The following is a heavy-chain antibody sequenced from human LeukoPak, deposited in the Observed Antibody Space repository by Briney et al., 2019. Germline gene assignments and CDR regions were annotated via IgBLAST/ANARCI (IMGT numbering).Heavy chain of an antibody. D-gene: IGHD2-2*01. CDR2: IYGSGRRT. V-gene: IGHV3-23*01. Sequence: PGGSLRLSCVASGFTFSIHAMSWVRQAPGKGLEWVSEIYGSGRRTYYADFLKGRFTISRDNSKNTVYLQMNSLRAEDTAVYYCVKEGTSAYFDSWGQGILVTVSS. CDR1: GFTFSIHA. J-gene: IGHJ4*02. CDR3: VKEGTSAYFDS.